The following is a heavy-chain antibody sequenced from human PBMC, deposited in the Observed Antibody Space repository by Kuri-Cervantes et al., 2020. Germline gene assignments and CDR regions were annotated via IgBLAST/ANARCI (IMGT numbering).Heavy chain of an antibody. Sequence: GESLKISCAASGFTFSSYGMHWVRQAPGKGLEWVAVISYDGSNKYYADSVKGRFTISRDNSQNTLYLQMNSLRPDDTAVYYCARALGKEGGYDFGFEYWGQGALVTVSS. CDR3: ARALGKEGGYDFGFEY. V-gene: IGHV3-30*03. D-gene: IGHD5-12*01. J-gene: IGHJ4*02. CDR1: GFTFSSYG. CDR2: ISYDGSNK.